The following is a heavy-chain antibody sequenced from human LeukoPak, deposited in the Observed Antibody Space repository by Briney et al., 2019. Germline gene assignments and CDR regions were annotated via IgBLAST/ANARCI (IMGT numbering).Heavy chain of an antibody. CDR1: RFTFSSYA. CDR3: AKDLGYCSGGSCYPLDY. Sequence: PGGSLRLSCAASRFTFSSYAMHWVRQAPGKGLEWVAVISYDGSNKDYADSVKGRFTISRDNSKNTLYLQMNSLRAEDTAVYYCAKDLGYCSGGSCYPLDYWGQGTLVTVSS. V-gene: IGHV3-30*18. CDR2: ISYDGSNK. D-gene: IGHD2-15*01. J-gene: IGHJ4*02.